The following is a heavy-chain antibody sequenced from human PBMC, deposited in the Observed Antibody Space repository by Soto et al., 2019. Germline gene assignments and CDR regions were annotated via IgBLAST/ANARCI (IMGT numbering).Heavy chain of an antibody. Sequence: QAQLVQSGAEVKKPGASVKVSCKASGYTFTGYDINWVRQATGQGLEWMGWMNPNSGNTGYAQNFQGRVTMTRDNYITTAYMELTSVRDDDSAVYYCAGEKVGTTGIDFWGQGTLVTVSS. CDR1: GYTFTGYD. CDR2: MNPNSGNT. V-gene: IGHV1-8*01. D-gene: IGHD1-26*01. CDR3: AGEKVGTTGIDF. J-gene: IGHJ4*02.